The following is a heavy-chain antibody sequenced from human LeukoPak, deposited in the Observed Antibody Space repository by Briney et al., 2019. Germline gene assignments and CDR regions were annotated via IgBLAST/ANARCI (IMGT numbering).Heavy chain of an antibody. Sequence: GGSLRLSCAASGFTFSSYEMNWVRQAPGKGLEWVSYISSSGSTIYYADSVKGRFTISRDNAKNSLYLQMNSLRAEVTAVYYCARADRSTYYYDSSGSNDAFDIWGQGTMVTVSS. CDR2: ISSSGSTI. J-gene: IGHJ3*02. CDR1: GFTFSSYE. CDR3: ARADRSTYYYDSSGSNDAFDI. D-gene: IGHD3-22*01. V-gene: IGHV3-48*03.